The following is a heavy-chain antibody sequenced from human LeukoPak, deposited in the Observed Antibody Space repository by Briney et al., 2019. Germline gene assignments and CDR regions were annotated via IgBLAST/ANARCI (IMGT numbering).Heavy chain of an antibody. CDR2: ISYDGSNK. D-gene: IGHD1-26*01. J-gene: IGHJ6*02. CDR1: GFTFSSYA. CDR3: ARGGIVGPTSYFYYGMDV. V-gene: IGHV3-30-3*01. Sequence: PGGSLRLSCAASGFTFSSYAMHWVRQAPGEGLEWVAVISYDGSNKYYADSVKGRFTISRDNSENTLYLQMNSLRAEDTAVYYCARGGIVGPTSYFYYGMDVWGQGTTVTVSS.